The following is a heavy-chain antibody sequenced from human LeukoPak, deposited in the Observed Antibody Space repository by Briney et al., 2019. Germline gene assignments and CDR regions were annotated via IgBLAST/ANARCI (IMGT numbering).Heavy chain of an antibody. V-gene: IGHV4-30-2*01. CDR3: ARGQGGYSYGYWWFDP. CDR1: GGSVSSGGYS. J-gene: IGHJ5*02. D-gene: IGHD5-18*01. CDR2: IYHSGST. Sequence: PSETLSLTCAVSGGSVSSGGYSWSWIRQPPGKGLEWIGYIYHSGSTYYNPSPKSRVTISVDRSKNQFSLKLSSVTAADTAVYYCARGQGGYSYGYWWFDPWGQGTLVTVSS.